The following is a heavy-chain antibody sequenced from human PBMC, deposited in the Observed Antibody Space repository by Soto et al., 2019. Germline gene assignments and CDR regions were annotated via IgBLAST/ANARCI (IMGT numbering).Heavy chain of an antibody. Sequence: GGSLRLSCAASGFTFSSYSMNWVRQAPGKGLEWVSSISSSSSYIYYADSVKGRFTISRDNAKNSLYLQMNSLRAEDTAVYYCASISGDYYYFDYWGQGTLVTVSS. D-gene: IGHD4-17*01. CDR2: ISSSSSYI. CDR1: GFTFSSYS. CDR3: ASISGDYYYFDY. V-gene: IGHV3-21*01. J-gene: IGHJ4*02.